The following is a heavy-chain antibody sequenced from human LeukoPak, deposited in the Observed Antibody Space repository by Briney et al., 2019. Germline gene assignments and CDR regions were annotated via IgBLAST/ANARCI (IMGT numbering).Heavy chain of an antibody. Sequence: GGSLRLSCAASGFTFSSYWMSWVRQAPGKGLEWVANIKQDGSEKYYVDSVKGRFTISRDNSKNTLYLQMNSLRAEDTAVYYCAKGFGNYDFWSGIDYWGQGTLVTVSS. CDR2: IKQDGSEK. D-gene: IGHD3-3*01. V-gene: IGHV3-7*01. CDR3: AKGFGNYDFWSGIDY. CDR1: GFTFSSYW. J-gene: IGHJ4*02.